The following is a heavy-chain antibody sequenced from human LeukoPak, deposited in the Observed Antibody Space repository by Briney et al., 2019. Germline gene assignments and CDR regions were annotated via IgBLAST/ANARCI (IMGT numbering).Heavy chain of an antibody. CDR1: GDSINSLDL. D-gene: IGHD6-13*01. CDR2: IYHSGST. V-gene: IGHV4-4*02. CDR3: ARDPGSSRDY. J-gene: IGHJ4*02. Sequence: SETLSLTYTVSGDSINSLDLWSWVRQPPGKGLEWIGEIYHSGSTNYNPSLKSRVTISVDKSKNQFSLKLSSVTAADTAVYYCARDPGSSRDYWGQGTLVTVSS.